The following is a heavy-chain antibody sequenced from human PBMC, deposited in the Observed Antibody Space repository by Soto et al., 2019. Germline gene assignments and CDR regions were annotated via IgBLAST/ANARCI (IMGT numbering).Heavy chain of an antibody. CDR1: GFTFSSYS. CDR2: ISSSSSYI. CDR3: ARESLRPAPVADY. D-gene: IGHD2-15*01. V-gene: IGHV3-21*01. Sequence: EVQLVESGGGLVKPGGSLRLSCAASGFTFSSYSMNWVRQAPGKGLEWVSSISSSSSYIYYADSVKGRFTISRDNAKNSLYLQMNSLRAEDTAVYYCARESLRPAPVADYWGQGTLVTVSS. J-gene: IGHJ4*02.